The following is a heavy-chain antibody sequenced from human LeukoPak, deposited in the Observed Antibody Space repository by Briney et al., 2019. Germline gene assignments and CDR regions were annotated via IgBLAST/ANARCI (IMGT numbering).Heavy chain of an antibody. CDR3: AGTQYSSSWSRFDF. V-gene: IGHV5-51*01. CDR2: IYPGDSDT. D-gene: IGHD6-13*01. J-gene: IGHJ4*02. Sequence: KHGESLKISCMGPGYSFTTYWIAWVRQMPGKGLEWMGIIYPGDSDTRYSPSFQGQVTISADKSISTAYLQWSSLKASDTAMYYCAGTQYSSSWSRFDFWGQGTLVTVSS. CDR1: GYSFTTYW.